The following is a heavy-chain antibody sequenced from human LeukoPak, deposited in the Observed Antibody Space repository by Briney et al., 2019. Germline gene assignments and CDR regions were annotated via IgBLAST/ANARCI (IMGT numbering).Heavy chain of an antibody. CDR3: AKARHGYSSTYFDY. Sequence: HAGGSLRLSCAASGFTFSSYAMSWVRQAPGKGLGWVSAISGSGGSTYYADSVKGRFTISRDNSKNTLYLQMNSLRAEDTAVYYCAKARHGYSSTYFDYWGQGTLVTVSS. CDR2: ISGSGGST. J-gene: IGHJ4*02. D-gene: IGHD5-24*01. V-gene: IGHV3-23*01. CDR1: GFTFSSYA.